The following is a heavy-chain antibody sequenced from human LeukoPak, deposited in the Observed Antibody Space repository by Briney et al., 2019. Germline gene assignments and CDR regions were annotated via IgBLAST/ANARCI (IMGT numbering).Heavy chain of an antibody. CDR2: IYYSGST. D-gene: IGHD2-15*01. CDR3: AKDGSYVGYFDY. V-gene: IGHV4-59*12. Sequence: SETLSLTCTVSGGSISSYYWSWIRQPPGKGLEWIGYIYYSGSTNYNPSLKSRVTISVDTSKNQFSLKLSSVTAADTAVYYCAKDGSYVGYFDYWGQGTLVTVSS. CDR1: GGSISSYY. J-gene: IGHJ4*02.